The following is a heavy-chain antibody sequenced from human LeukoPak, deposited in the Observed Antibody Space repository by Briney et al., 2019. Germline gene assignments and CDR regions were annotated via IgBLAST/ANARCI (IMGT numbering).Heavy chain of an antibody. D-gene: IGHD1-26*01. Sequence: SVKVSCKASGGTFSSYAISWVRQAPGQGLEWMGGIIPIFGTANYAQKFQGRVTITADESTSTAYMELSSLRSDDTAVYYCARIWDEGFDYWGQGTLVTVSS. CDR2: IIPIFGTA. CDR3: ARIWDEGFDY. J-gene: IGHJ4*02. V-gene: IGHV1-69*13. CDR1: GGTFSSYA.